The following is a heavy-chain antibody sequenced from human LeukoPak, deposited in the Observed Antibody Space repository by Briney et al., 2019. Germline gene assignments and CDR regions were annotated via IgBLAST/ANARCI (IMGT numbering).Heavy chain of an antibody. CDR1: GGSISSGDYY. Sequence: PSETLSLTCTVSGGSISSGDYYWSWIRQPPGKGLEWIGYIYYSGSTYYNPSLKSRVTISVDTSKNQFSLKLSSVTAADTAVYYCARGGYYYDGSGYYPIDYWGQGTLVTVSS. CDR2: IYYSGST. D-gene: IGHD3-22*01. J-gene: IGHJ4*02. CDR3: ARGGYYYDGSGYYPIDY. V-gene: IGHV4-30-4*01.